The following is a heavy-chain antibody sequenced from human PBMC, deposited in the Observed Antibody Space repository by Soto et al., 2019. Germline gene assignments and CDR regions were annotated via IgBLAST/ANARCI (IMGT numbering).Heavy chain of an antibody. CDR1: GIDFSSCA. CDR3: SRDDVYRSGASCYGVPMEV. D-gene: IGHD2-15*01. CDR2: SSGSGGST. Sequence: CGELRLYCPRAGIDFSSCAMSWVRKAPEKGLDWVSASSGSGGSTYYADSVKGRFTISRDNSKNTLYLQMNSLRAEDTAVYYCSRDDVYRSGASCYGVPMEVCGRAATVIFSS. V-gene: IGHV3-23*01. J-gene: IGHJ6*03.